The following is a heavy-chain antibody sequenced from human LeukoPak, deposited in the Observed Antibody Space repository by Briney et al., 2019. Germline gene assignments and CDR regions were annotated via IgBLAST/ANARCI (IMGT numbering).Heavy chain of an antibody. D-gene: IGHD5-12*01. V-gene: IGHV4-59*01. CDR3: ARGGSGYALNWFDP. CDR2: ISYSGST. J-gene: IGHJ5*02. CDR1: GGSIGSYY. Sequence: PSETLSLTCTVSGGSIGSYYWSWIRQPPGKGLEWIGHISYSGSTNYNPSLKSRVTISVDTSKNQFSLKLSSVTAADTAVYDCARGGSGYALNWFDPWGQGTLVTVSS.